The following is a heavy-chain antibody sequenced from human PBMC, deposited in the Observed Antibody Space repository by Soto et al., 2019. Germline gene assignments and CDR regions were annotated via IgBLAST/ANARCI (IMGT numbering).Heavy chain of an antibody. V-gene: IGHV4-34*01. D-gene: IGHD3-9*01. CDR2: INHSGST. CDR1: GGSFSGYY. Sequence: SETLSLTCAVYGGSFSGYYWSWIRQPPGKGLEWIGEINHSGSTNYNPSLKSRVTISVDTSKNQFSLKLSSVTAADTAAYYCARGGLLRYFDWYPGYYYYGMDVWGQGTTVTVSS. J-gene: IGHJ6*02. CDR3: ARGGLLRYFDWYPGYYYYGMDV.